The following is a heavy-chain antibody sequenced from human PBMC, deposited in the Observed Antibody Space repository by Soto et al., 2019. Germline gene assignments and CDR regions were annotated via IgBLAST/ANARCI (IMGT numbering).Heavy chain of an antibody. CDR2: IDPSDSYT. J-gene: IGHJ4*02. CDR1: GYNFTSYW. D-gene: IGHD1-26*01. V-gene: IGHV5-10-1*01. Sequence: PGESLKISSQGSGYNFTSYWITWVRHMPGKGLEWVGRIDPSDSYTNYSPSLQGHVTISGDISISTAYLQWRSLKASDTAIYYCARLGLGSGGRYLPLGNYWGPGTLVTVSS. CDR3: ARLGLGSGGRYLPLGNY.